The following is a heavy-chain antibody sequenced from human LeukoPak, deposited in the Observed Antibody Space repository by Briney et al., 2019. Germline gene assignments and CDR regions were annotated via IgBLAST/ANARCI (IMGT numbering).Heavy chain of an antibody. CDR3: ARGLSVYGGAFDI. CDR1: GYTFTGYY. D-gene: IGHD2-8*01. Sequence: ASVKVSCKASGYTFTGYYIHWVRQAPGQGLEWMGWINPNSGVTNYAQKFQGRVTMTRDTSISTAYMELSRLRSDDTAVYYCARGLSVYGGAFDIWGQGTMVTVSS. CDR2: INPNSGVT. V-gene: IGHV1-2*02. J-gene: IGHJ3*02.